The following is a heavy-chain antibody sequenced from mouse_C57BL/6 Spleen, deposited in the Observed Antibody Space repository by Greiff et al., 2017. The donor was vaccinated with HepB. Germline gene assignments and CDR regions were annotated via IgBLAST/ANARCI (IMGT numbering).Heavy chain of an antibody. CDR3: ARWGPYYFDY. CDR1: GYTFTSYW. CDR2: IHPNSGST. Sequence: VQLQQSGAELVKPGASVKLSCKASGYTFTSYWMHWVKQRPGQGLEWIGMIHPNSGSTNYNEKFKSKATLTVDKSSSTAYMQLSSLTSEDSAVYYCARWGPYYFDYWGQGTTLTVSS. D-gene: IGHD3-3*01. J-gene: IGHJ2*01. V-gene: IGHV1-64*01.